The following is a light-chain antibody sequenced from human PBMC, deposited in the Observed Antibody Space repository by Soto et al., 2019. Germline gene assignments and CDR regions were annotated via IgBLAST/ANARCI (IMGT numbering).Light chain of an antibody. CDR1: QTLLQSIGNNN. Sequence: DIVMIQSPLSLPVTPGERASISCRSSQTLLQSIGNNNLNWYLQKPGQSPQLLIYLGSNRASGVPDRFSGSGSGTDFTLKISRVEAEDVGVYYCMQGLQTPYTFGQGTKLEIK. CDR2: LGS. J-gene: IGKJ2*01. CDR3: MQGLQTPYT. V-gene: IGKV2-28*01.